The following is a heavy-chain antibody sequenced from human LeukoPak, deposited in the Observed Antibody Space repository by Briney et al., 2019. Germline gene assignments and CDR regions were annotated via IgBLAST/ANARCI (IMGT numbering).Heavy chain of an antibody. D-gene: IGHD3-10*01. CDR3: ARGLMVRGAYWFDP. V-gene: IGHV1-8*03. CDR1: GYTFTSYD. Sequence: GALVKVSCKASGYTFTSYDINWVRQATGQGLEWMGWMNPNSGNTGYAQKFQGRVTITRNTSISTAYMELSSLRSEDTAVYCCARGLMVRGAYWFDPWGQGTLVTVSS. J-gene: IGHJ5*02. CDR2: MNPNSGNT.